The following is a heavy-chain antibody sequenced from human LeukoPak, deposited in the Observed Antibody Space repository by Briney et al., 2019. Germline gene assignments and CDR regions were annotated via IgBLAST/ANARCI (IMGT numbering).Heavy chain of an antibody. CDR3: AREAHYYDSSGWAFDI. CDR2: LRSSSET. J-gene: IGHJ3*02. Sequence: GGSLRLSCAASGFIFSQYSMNWVRQAPGKGLEWVSHLRSSSETFYADSVKGRFTISRDNARNLMYLQMNNLRGEDTAIYYCAREAHYYDSSGWAFDIWGQGTMVTVSS. V-gene: IGHV3-48*01. CDR1: GFIFSQYS. D-gene: IGHD3-22*01.